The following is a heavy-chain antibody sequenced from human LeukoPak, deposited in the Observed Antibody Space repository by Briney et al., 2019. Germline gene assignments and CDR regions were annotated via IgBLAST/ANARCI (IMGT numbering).Heavy chain of an antibody. CDR3: ARVTYYDFWSGPTSYYYYMDV. CDR2: INPNSGGT. CDR1: GYTFTGYY. J-gene: IGHJ6*03. D-gene: IGHD3-3*01. V-gene: IGHV1-2*02. Sequence: ASVKVSRKASGYTFTGYYMHWVRQAPGQGLEWMGWINPNSGGTNYAQKFQGRVTMTRDTSISTAYMELSRLRSDDTAVYYCARVTYYDFWSGPTSYYYYMDVWGKGTTVTVSS.